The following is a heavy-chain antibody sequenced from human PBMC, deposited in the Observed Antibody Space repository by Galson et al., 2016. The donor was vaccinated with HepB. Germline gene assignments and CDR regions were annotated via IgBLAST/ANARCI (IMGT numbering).Heavy chain of an antibody. J-gene: IGHJ6*02. CDR2: IYYTGST. CDR3: ARDRRYDFSSGNPRYGMDV. Sequence: SETLSLTCTVSGGSVSSGIYYWSWIRQPPGKGLEWIGHIYYTGSTNYNSSLKSRVTISTDRSKNQFSLKLSSVTAADTALYYYARDRRYDFSSGNPRYGMDVWGQGATVIVSS. D-gene: IGHD3-3*01. V-gene: IGHV4-61*01. CDR1: GGSVSSGIYY.